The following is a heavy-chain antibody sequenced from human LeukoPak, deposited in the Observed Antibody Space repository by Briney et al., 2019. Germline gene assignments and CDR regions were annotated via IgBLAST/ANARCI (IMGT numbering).Heavy chain of an antibody. V-gene: IGHV3-7*04. D-gene: IGHD3-3*01. CDR2: INQDRSEK. J-gene: IGHJ5*02. CDR1: GFTFSRYW. Sequence: GGSLRLSCAAPGFTFSRYWMSWVRQAPGKGLEWVANINQDRSEKYYVDSVKGRFTISRDNAKNSLYLQMISLRAEDTAVYYCARGYYNVWSGYPGGRNWFGPWGQGTLVTVSS. CDR3: ARGYYNVWSGYPGGRNWFGP.